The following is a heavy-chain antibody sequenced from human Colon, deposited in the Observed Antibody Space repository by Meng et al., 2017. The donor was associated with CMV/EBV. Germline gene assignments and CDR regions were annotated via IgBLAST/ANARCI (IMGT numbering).Heavy chain of an antibody. CDR1: GFTFSSYA. CDR3: AKAIYYYYYGMDV. Sequence: GGSLRLSCAASGFTFSSYAMSWVRQAPGKGLEWVSAISGSGGSTYYADSVKGRFTISRDNSKNTLYLRMNSLRAEDTAVYYCAKAIYYYYYGMDVWGQGTTVTVSS. D-gene: IGHD2-2*02. V-gene: IGHV3-23*01. J-gene: IGHJ6*02. CDR2: ISGSGGST.